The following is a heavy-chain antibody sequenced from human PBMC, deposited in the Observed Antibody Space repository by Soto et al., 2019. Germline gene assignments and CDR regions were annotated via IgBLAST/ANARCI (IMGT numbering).Heavy chain of an antibody. Sequence: PGGSLRLSCAASGFTFSSYWMSWVRQAPGKGLEWVANIKQDGSEKYYVDSVKGRFTISRDNAKNSLYLQMNSRRAEDTAVYYCARDAYDILTGYLFPYLDYWGQGTLVTVSS. CDR1: GFTFSSYW. D-gene: IGHD3-9*01. V-gene: IGHV3-7*01. CDR2: IKQDGSEK. CDR3: ARDAYDILTGYLFPYLDY. J-gene: IGHJ4*02.